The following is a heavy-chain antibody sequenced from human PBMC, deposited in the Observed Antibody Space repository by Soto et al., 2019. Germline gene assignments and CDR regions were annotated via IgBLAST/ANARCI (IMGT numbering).Heavy chain of an antibody. Sequence: PSETLSLTCTVSGGSISSYYWSWIRQPPGKGLEWIGYIYYSGSTNYNPSLKSRVTISVDTSKNQFSLKLSSVTAADTAVYYCARVAADYYYYYGMDVWGQGTTVTVSS. CDR2: IYYSGST. CDR3: ARVAADYYYYYGMDV. D-gene: IGHD6-13*01. V-gene: IGHV4-59*01. J-gene: IGHJ6*02. CDR1: GGSISSYY.